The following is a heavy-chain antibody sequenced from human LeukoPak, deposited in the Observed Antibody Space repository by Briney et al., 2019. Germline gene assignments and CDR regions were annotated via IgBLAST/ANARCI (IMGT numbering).Heavy chain of an antibody. CDR3: ARDWLVVPAALPYNWFDP. J-gene: IGHJ5*02. CDR1: GGSISSYY. D-gene: IGHD2-2*01. V-gene: IGHV4-4*07. Sequence: SETLSLTYTVSGGSISSYYWSWIRQPAGKGLEWIGRIYTSGSTNYNPSLKSRVTMSVDTSKNQFSLKLSSVTAADTAVYYCARDWLVVPAALPYNWFDPWGQGTLVTVSS. CDR2: IYTSGST.